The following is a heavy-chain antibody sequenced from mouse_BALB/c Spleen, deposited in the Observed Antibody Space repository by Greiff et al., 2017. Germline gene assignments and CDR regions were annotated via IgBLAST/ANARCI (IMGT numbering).Heavy chain of an antibody. CDR2: INPYNDGT. CDR1: GYTFTSYV. D-gene: IGHD2-10*02. J-gene: IGHJ3*01. CDR3: AREGLVRKFAY. V-gene: IGHV1-14*01. Sequence: QLQESGPELVKPGASVKMSCKASGYTFTSYVMHWVKQKPGQGLEWIGYINPYNDGTKYNEKFKGKATLTSDKSSSTAYMELSSLTSEDSAVYYCAREGLVRKFAYWGQGTLVTVSA.